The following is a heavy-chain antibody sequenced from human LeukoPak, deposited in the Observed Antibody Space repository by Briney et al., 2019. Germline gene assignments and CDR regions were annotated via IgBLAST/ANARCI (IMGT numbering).Heavy chain of an antibody. CDR3: ARASFDYCGGDCYARSFDY. D-gene: IGHD2-21*02. Sequence: SETLSLTCTVSGGSISSYYWSWIRQPPGKGLEWIGYIYYSGSTNYNPSLKSRVTISVDTSKNQFSLKLSSVTAADTAVYYCARASFDYCGGDCYARSFDYWGQGTLVTVSS. CDR1: GGSISSYY. CDR2: IYYSGST. J-gene: IGHJ4*02. V-gene: IGHV4-59*01.